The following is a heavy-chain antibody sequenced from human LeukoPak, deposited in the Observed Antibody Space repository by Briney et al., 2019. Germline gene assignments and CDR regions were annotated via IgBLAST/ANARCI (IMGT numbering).Heavy chain of an antibody. J-gene: IGHJ3*02. CDR2: IWYDGSNK. CDR1: GFTFSSYG. D-gene: IGHD1-26*01. Sequence: GGSLRLSCAASGFTFSSYGMHWVRQAPGKGLEWVAVIWYDGSNKYYADSVKGRLTISRDNSKNTLYLQMNSLRAEDTAVYYCARDREWELPGDAFDIWGQGTMVTVSS. CDR3: ARDREWELPGDAFDI. V-gene: IGHV3-33*01.